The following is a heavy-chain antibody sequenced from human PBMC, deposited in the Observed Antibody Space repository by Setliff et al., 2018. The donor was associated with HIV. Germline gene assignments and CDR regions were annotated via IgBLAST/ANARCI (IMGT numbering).Heavy chain of an antibody. J-gene: IGHJ5*02. D-gene: IGHD2-21*01. CDR3: ARVPVAGANWFDP. CDR1: GVSINRTDHY. Sequence: PSETLSLTCSVSGVSINRTDHYWGWIRQSPGKRLEWIGSVSQSGSTYYNPSLKSRITISADRSKNLFSLKLISVTAADQGVYYCARVPVAGANWFDPWGLRLSWSPSPQ. CDR2: VSQSGST. V-gene: IGHV4-39*01.